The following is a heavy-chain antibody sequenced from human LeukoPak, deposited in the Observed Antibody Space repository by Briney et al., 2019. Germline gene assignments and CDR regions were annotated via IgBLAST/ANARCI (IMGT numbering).Heavy chain of an antibody. Sequence: GGSLRLSCTASGFMFSSYGMHWVRQAPGKGLDWMAYIQHDGSGQFYADSVKGRFTISRDNSKNTLYLQMNSLRAEDTAVYYCASVATPYGSGSYLDFDYWGQGTLVTVSS. D-gene: IGHD3-10*01. J-gene: IGHJ4*02. CDR3: ASVATPYGSGSYLDFDY. CDR1: GFMFSSYG. CDR2: IQHDGSGQ. V-gene: IGHV3-30*02.